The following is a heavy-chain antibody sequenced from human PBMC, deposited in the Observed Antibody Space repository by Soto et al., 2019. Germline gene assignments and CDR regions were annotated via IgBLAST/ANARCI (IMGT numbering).Heavy chain of an antibody. CDR1: GFTFSSYG. V-gene: IGHV3-30*18. Sequence: QVQLVESGGGVVQPGRSLRLSCAASGFTFSSYGMHWVRQAPGKGLEWVAVISYDGSNKYYADSVKGRFTISRDNSKNTLYLQMNSLRAEDTAEYYCAKESEVLRYFDWFGGYGMDVWGQGTTVTVSS. CDR3: AKESEVLRYFDWFGGYGMDV. CDR2: ISYDGSNK. D-gene: IGHD3-9*01. J-gene: IGHJ6*02.